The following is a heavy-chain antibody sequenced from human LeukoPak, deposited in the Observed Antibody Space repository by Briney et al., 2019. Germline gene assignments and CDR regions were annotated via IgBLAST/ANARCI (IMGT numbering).Heavy chain of an antibody. CDR2: ISSSSSYI. J-gene: IGHJ6*02. CDR3: ARDAVRGYYDSRSYGMDV. Sequence: GGSLRLSCAASGFTFSSYSMNWVRQAPGKGLEWVSSISSSSSYIYYADSVKGRFTISRDNAKNSLYLQMNSLRAEDTAVYYCARDAVRGYYDSRSYGMDVWGQGTTVTVSS. V-gene: IGHV3-21*01. CDR1: GFTFSSYS. D-gene: IGHD3-22*01.